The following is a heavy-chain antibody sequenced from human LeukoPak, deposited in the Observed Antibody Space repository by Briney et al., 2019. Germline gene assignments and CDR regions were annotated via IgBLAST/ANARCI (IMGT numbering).Heavy chain of an antibody. D-gene: IGHD1-14*01. CDR2: ISYDGSNK. CDR3: AKDRRGY. Sequence: PGGSLRLSCAASGFTFSSYGMHWVRQAPGKGLEWVAVISYDGSNKYYADSVKGRFTISRDNSKNTLYLQMNSLRAEDTAVYYCAKDRRGYWGQGTLVTVSS. V-gene: IGHV3-30*18. J-gene: IGHJ4*02. CDR1: GFTFSSYG.